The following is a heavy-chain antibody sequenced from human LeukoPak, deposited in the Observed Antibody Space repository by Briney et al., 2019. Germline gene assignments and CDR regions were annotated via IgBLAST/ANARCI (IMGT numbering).Heavy chain of an antibody. CDR3: ARASSSEGYFFDS. CDR1: GFNVSTNY. Sequence: GGSLRLSCAASGFNVSTNYVSWVRQAPGKGLEWVSLIYLGGSTYLADSVKGRFTISRDNSKNTLYLQMNSLRVEDTAVYYCARASSSEGYFFDSWGEGTLVTVSS. CDR2: IYLGGST. V-gene: IGHV3-66*01. J-gene: IGHJ4*02. D-gene: IGHD6-6*01.